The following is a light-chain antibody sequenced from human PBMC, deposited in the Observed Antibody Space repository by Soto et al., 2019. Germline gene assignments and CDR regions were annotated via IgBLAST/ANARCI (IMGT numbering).Light chain of an antibody. CDR2: WAS. Sequence: DIVMTQSPDSLAVSLGERATINCKSGQSILYSSNNKNYLAWYQQKPGQPPKLLIYWASTRKSGVPERFSGSGSGTDFTLTISSLQAEDVAVYYCQQYNRTPITFGPGTKVDI. V-gene: IGKV4-1*01. CDR1: QSILYSSNNKNY. CDR3: QQYNRTPIT. J-gene: IGKJ3*01.